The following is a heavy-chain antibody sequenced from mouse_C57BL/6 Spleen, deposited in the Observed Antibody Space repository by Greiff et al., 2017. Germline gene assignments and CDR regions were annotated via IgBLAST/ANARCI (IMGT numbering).Heavy chain of an antibody. J-gene: IGHJ2*01. D-gene: IGHD2-5*01. CDR2: IDPSDSYT. CDR1: GYTFTSYW. V-gene: IGHV1-59*01. CDR3: ARKGYSNNFDY. Sequence: QVQLQQPGAELVRPGTSVKLSCKASGYTFTSYWMHWVKQRPGQGLEWIGVIDPSDSYTNYNQKFKGKATLTVDTSSSTAYMQLSSLTSEDSAVYYCARKGYSNNFDYWGQGTTLTVSS.